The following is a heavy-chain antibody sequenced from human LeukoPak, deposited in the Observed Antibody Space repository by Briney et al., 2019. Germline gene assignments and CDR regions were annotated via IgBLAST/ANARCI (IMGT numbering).Heavy chain of an antibody. V-gene: IGHV3-74*01. CDR3: AGTRMGSYSI. CDR1: GFTFSSYW. J-gene: IGHJ3*02. D-gene: IGHD1-26*01. CDR2: INTDGATT. Sequence: PGGSLRLSCAASGFTFSSYWMHWVRQAPGKGLVWVSRINTDGATTTYADSVKGRFTISRDNARKTLYLQMNSLRVEDTAVYYCAGTRMGSYSIWGQGTMVTVSS.